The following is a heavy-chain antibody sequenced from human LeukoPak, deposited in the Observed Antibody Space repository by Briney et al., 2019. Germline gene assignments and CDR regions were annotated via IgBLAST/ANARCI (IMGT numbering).Heavy chain of an antibody. D-gene: IGHD3-22*01. J-gene: IGHJ4*02. Sequence: PGGSLRLSCAASGFTFSSYEMNWVRQAPGKGLEWVSYISSSGSTIYYADSVKGRFTISRDNAKNSLYLQMNSLRAEDTAVYYCARDPSYYYDSSGYYLDYWGQGTLVTVSS. CDR2: ISSSGSTI. CDR1: GFTFSSYE. CDR3: ARDPSYYYDSSGYYLDY. V-gene: IGHV3-48*03.